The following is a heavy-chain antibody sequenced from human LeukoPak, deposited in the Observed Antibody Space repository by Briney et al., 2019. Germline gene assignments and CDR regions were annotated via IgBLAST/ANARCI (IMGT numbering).Heavy chain of an antibody. Sequence: SETLSLTCAVSGDSITSHNWWSWVRQSPGKGLEWIGEIYHSGTTNYSPSLKSRVTISVDKSKNQLSLRLTSVTAADTAVYFCASCLFDYYYFDQWGQGTMVTVSS. J-gene: IGHJ4*02. CDR2: IYHSGTT. V-gene: IGHV4-4*02. CDR3: ASCLFDYYYFDQ. CDR1: GDSITSHNW. D-gene: IGHD3-10*01.